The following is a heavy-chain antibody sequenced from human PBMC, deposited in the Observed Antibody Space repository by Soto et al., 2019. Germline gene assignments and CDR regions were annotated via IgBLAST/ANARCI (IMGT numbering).Heavy chain of an antibody. CDR2: ISGSGGST. D-gene: IGHD3-3*01. CDR3: ATPEQAYDFWSGSGFDY. Sequence: GGSLRLSCAASGFTFSSYAMSWVRQAPGKGLEWVSAISGSGGSTYYADSVKGRFTISRDNSKNTLYLQMNSLRAEDTAVYYCATPEQAYDFWSGSGFDYWGQGTLVTVSS. CDR1: GFTFSSYA. V-gene: IGHV3-23*01. J-gene: IGHJ4*02.